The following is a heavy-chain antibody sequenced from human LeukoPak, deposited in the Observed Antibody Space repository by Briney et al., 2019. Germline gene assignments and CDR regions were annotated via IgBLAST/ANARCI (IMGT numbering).Heavy chain of an antibody. Sequence: PGGSLRLSCATSGFNFRIYWMHWVRQAPGKGLVWVSRINHDGSGTDYADCVKGRFTISRDNAKNTLYLQMNNLRVEDTAVYYCARDQYDTWSRRGNFDSWGQGTLVIVSS. CDR2: INHDGSGT. V-gene: IGHV3-74*01. CDR1: GFNFRIYW. J-gene: IGHJ4*02. D-gene: IGHD3-3*01. CDR3: ARDQYDTWSRRGNFDS.